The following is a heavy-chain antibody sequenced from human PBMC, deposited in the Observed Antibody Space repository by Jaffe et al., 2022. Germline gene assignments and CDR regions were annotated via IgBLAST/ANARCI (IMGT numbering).Heavy chain of an antibody. CDR2: IKHKTDGGTT. J-gene: IGHJ5*02. Sequence: EVQLVESGGGLVEPGGSLRLSCAASGFTFSRAWMSWVRQGPGKGLEWVGRIKHKTDGGTTDYAAPVKGRFSISRDDSKNTLYLQMNSLKTEDTAMYYCTTDQSSGDYKVSWGQGTLVTVSS. V-gene: IGHV3-15*01. CDR1: GFTFSRAW. D-gene: IGHD6-19*01. CDR3: TTDQSSGDYKVS.